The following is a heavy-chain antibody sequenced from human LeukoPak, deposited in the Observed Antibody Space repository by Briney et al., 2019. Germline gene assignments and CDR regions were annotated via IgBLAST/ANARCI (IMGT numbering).Heavy chain of an antibody. CDR2: INTSGDKT. CDR3: VKDLYKGDTSTWYYFDY. CDR1: GFTFSSYA. V-gene: IGHV3-64D*06. J-gene: IGHJ4*02. D-gene: IGHD6-13*01. Sequence: GGSLRLSCSGSGFTFSSYAIHRVRQAPGKGPGYASVINTSGDKTYYADSVKGRFTISRDNSKNTVSLQMSSLRAEDTAMYYCVKDLYKGDTSTWYYFDYWGQGTLVTVSS.